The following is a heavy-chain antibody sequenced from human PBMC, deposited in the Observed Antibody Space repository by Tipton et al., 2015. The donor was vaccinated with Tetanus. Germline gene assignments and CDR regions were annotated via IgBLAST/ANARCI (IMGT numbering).Heavy chain of an antibody. Sequence: TLSLTCAVSGVSISSDDYSWSWIRQPPGKGLEWIAYIYHSGRTNYNPSLKSQVTISVDTSKNQFSLKLSSVTAADTAVYYCASSTYGVPLGYWGQGTLVTVSS. D-gene: IGHD4-17*01. CDR2: IYHSGRT. J-gene: IGHJ4*02. CDR3: ASSTYGVPLGY. V-gene: IGHV4-30-2*05. CDR1: GVSISSDDYS.